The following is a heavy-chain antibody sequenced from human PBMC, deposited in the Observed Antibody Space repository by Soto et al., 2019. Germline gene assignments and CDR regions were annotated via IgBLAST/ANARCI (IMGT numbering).Heavy chain of an antibody. D-gene: IGHD6-19*01. CDR3: AKDYAEIPVADAPCDY. CDR1: GFIFNNYA. CDR2: ITGSGGGS. J-gene: IGHJ4*02. Sequence: EVQLLESGGGLVQPGGSLRLSCAASGFIFNNYAMGWVRQAPGKGLGWVSSITGSGGGSYYADSVKGRFSISRDNSKNTLYLQMNSLRAEDTAIYYCAKDYAEIPVADAPCDYWGQGTLVTVSS. V-gene: IGHV3-23*01.